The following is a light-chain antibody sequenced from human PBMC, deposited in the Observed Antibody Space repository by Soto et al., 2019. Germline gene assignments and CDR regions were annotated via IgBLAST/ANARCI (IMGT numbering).Light chain of an antibody. V-gene: IGKV3-15*01. J-gene: IGKJ2*01. CDR1: QSIGIT. Sequence: EIVMTQSPATLSVSPGESATLSCRASQSIGITVAWYQQKPGQAPRLLMYGPSTRVTGIPARFSGSGSGTEFTLTISSLQSEDFAIYYCQQYNNWLRGTVGQGTKLEIK. CDR3: QQYNNWLRGT. CDR2: GPS.